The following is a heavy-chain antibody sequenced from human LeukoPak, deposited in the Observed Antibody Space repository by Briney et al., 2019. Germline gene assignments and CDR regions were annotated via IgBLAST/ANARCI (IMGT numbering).Heavy chain of an antibody. Sequence: ASVKVSCKASGYTFTDYYMNWVRQAPGQGLEWMGWISPDSGGTNYAQKFQGRVTMTSDTSINTGYMELSSLKSDDTAVYYCVRKSAARRTSEFDYWGQGSLVTVSS. V-gene: IGHV1-2*02. CDR3: VRKSAARRTSEFDY. CDR1: GYTFTDYY. CDR2: ISPDSGGT. J-gene: IGHJ4*02. D-gene: IGHD6-6*01.